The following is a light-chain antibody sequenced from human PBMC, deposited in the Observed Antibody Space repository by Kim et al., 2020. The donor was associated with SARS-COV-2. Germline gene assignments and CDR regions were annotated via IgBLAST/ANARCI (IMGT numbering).Light chain of an antibody. J-gene: IGLJ1*01. Sequence: SYELTQPPSVSVSPGQTATITCSGDKLGDKYTYWYQQKPGQSPMLVIYQDTKRPSGIPERFSGSNSGNTATLTISGTQAMDEADYYCQAWDSSTRVFGTG. CDR3: QAWDSSTRV. V-gene: IGLV3-1*01. CDR1: KLGDKY. CDR2: QDT.